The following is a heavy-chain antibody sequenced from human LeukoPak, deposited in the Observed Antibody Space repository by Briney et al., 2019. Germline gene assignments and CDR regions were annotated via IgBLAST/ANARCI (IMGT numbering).Heavy chain of an antibody. Sequence: SETLSLTCAVSGGSISSSNWWSWVRQPPGKGLEWIGEIYHSGSTNYNPSLKSRVTISVDKSKNQFSLKLSSVTAADTAVYYCARVKGRRAVAGTRLYNWFDPWGQGTLVTVSS. CDR2: IYHSGST. D-gene: IGHD6-19*01. CDR1: GGSISSSNW. CDR3: ARVKGRRAVAGTRLYNWFDP. J-gene: IGHJ5*02. V-gene: IGHV4-4*02.